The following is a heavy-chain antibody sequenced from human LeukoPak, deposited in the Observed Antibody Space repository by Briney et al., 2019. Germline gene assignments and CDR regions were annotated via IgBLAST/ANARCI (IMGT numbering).Heavy chain of an antibody. CDR2: ISYSGST. Sequence: SETLSLTCTVSGGSISSGGNYWSWIRQPPGKGLEWIGYISYSGSTYFNPSLKSRVTISVDTSKNQFSLKVSSVTAADTAVYYCARRDTARGYGMDVWGQGTTVTVSS. V-gene: IGHV4-30-4*01. CDR3: ARRDTARGYGMDV. CDR1: GGSISSGGNY. J-gene: IGHJ6*02. D-gene: IGHD5-18*01.